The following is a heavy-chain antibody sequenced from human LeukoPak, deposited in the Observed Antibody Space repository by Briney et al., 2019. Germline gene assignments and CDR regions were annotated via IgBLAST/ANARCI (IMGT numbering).Heavy chain of an antibody. D-gene: IGHD3-3*01. CDR2: IIPIFGTA. Sequence: ASVKVSCKASGGTFSSYAISWVRQAPGQGLEWMGGIIPIFGTANYAQKFQGRATITADESTSTAYMELSSLRSEDTAVYYCARPYDFWSGRYYYYGMDVWGQGTTVTVSS. CDR3: ARPYDFWSGRYYYYGMDV. V-gene: IGHV1-69*13. J-gene: IGHJ6*02. CDR1: GGTFSSYA.